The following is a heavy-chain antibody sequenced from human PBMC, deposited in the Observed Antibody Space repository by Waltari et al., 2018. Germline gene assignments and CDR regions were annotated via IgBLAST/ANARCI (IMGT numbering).Heavy chain of an antibody. J-gene: IGHJ2*01. D-gene: IGHD6-6*01. CDR3: ARDPYSSSSNPFYWYFDL. V-gene: IGHV4-39*07. CDR1: GGSISSSSYY. Sequence: QLQLQESGPGLVKPSETLSLTCTVSGGSISSSSYYWGWIRQPPGKGLEWIGSIYYSGSTYYNPSLKSRVTISVDTSKNQFSLKLSSVTAADTAVYYCARDPYSSSSNPFYWYFDLWGRGTLVTVSS. CDR2: IYYSGST.